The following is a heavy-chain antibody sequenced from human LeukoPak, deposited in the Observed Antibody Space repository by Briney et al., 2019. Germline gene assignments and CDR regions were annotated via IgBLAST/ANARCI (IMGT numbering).Heavy chain of an antibody. CDR1: GFTFGSYA. J-gene: IGHJ4*02. Sequence: PGGSLRLTCAASGFTFGSYAIHWVRQTPGKGLEWVAVISYDRSNIYYADSVKGRFTISRDNSKNTLYLQMNSLRAEDTAVYYCARPYSSGWYGDFDYWGQGTLVTVSS. D-gene: IGHD6-19*01. CDR2: ISYDRSNI. CDR3: ARPYSSGWYGDFDY. V-gene: IGHV3-30-3*01.